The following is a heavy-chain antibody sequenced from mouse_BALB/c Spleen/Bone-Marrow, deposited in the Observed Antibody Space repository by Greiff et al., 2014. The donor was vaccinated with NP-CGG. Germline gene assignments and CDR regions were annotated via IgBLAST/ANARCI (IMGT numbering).Heavy chain of an antibody. CDR3: TRRGIYDERTAMDY. V-gene: IGHV5-6*01. CDR1: GFTFSSYG. D-gene: IGHD2-12*01. Sequence: EVQRVESGGDLVYPGGSLKLSCAASGFTFSSYGMSWVRQTPDTRLEWVATINSGGTNTYYPGSMKGRFTISRDNAKNTLYLQMSSLRSEDTAMYYCTRRGIYDERTAMDYWGRGTSVTVSS. J-gene: IGHJ4*01. CDR2: INSGGTNT.